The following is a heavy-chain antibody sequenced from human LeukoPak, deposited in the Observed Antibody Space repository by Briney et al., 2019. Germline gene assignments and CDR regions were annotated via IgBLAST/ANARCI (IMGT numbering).Heavy chain of an antibody. J-gene: IGHJ4*02. CDR2: IYSGGST. V-gene: IGHV3-53*01. CDR1: EISFSSSW. Sequence: GGSLTLSCAASEISFSSSWMHWVRQAPGKGLEWVSVIYSGGSTYYADSVKGRFTISRDNSKNTLYLQMNSLRAEDTAVYYCARGLDYWGQGTLVTVSS. CDR3: ARGLDY.